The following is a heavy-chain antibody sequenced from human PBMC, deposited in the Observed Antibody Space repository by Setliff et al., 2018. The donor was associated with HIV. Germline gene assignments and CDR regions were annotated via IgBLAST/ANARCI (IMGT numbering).Heavy chain of an antibody. V-gene: IGHV4-61*09. D-gene: IGHD6-19*01. CDR3: ARALAGGSGWNYFDL. CDR1: GASFIRSRYY. Sequence: PSETLSLTCTVSGASFIRSRYYWSWIRQPAGKGLEWIGHVYTTGSASYNPSLESRVTILEALSKNQFSLNLDSMTAADTAVYFCARALAGGSGWNYFDLWGPGTLVTVSS. CDR2: VYTTGSA. J-gene: IGHJ4*02.